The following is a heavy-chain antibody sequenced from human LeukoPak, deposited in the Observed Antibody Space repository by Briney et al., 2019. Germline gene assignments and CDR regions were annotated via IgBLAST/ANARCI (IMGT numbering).Heavy chain of an antibody. CDR1: AFTFSNYG. CDR3: AKGRRDGHNFDFDY. Sequence: GGSLRLSCAASAFTFSNYGMHWVRQVPGKGLEWVSTISGGGGTTYYADSVKGRFTISRDSSKNTLYLQMNSLRAEDTAAYYCAKGRRDGHNFDFDYWGQGTLVTVSP. V-gene: IGHV3-23*01. J-gene: IGHJ4*02. CDR2: ISGGGGTT. D-gene: IGHD5-24*01.